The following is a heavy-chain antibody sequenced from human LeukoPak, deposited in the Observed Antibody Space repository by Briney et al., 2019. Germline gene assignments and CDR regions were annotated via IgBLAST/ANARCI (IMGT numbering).Heavy chain of an antibody. CDR2: VYDSWNN. J-gene: IGHJ4*02. V-gene: IGHV4-30-4*01. D-gene: IGHD3-10*02. CDR3: ASYFVGNGGRGY. Sequence: SETLSLTCTVSGDSINSGNSHWPWIRQPPGKGLEWLGSVYDSWNNYYNPSLESWITMSVDTSKNQYSLELSSVIAADTAVYYCASYFVGNGGRGYWGQGALVTVSS. CDR1: GDSINSGNSH.